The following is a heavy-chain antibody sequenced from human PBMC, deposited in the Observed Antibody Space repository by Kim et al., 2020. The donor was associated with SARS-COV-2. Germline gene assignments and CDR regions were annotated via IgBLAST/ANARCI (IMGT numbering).Heavy chain of an antibody. CDR1: GYTFTSYY. J-gene: IGHJ3*02. D-gene: IGHD6-6*01. V-gene: IGHV1-46*01. Sequence: ASVKVSCKASGYTFTSYYMHWVRQAPGQGLEWMGIINPSGGSTSYAQKFQGRVTMTRDTSTSTVYMELSSLRSEDTAVYYCARAYSSSSHGIGTDRRARKNDAFDIWGQGTMVTVSS. CDR2: INPSGGST. CDR3: ARAYSSSSHGIGTDRRARKNDAFDI.